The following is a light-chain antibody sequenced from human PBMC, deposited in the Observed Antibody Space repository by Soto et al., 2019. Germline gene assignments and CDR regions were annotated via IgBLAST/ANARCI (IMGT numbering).Light chain of an antibody. V-gene: IGLV2-8*01. CDR1: KNDIGVYDF. CDR2: EVV. J-gene: IGLJ1*01. Sequence: QSVLTQPPSACGSPGQLVTMSCAGTKNDIGVYDFVSWYQHHPGKAPRLIIYEVVQRPSGVPDRFSGSKSGNTASLTVSGLQAADEADYFCKSYAGSNTYVFGSGTKVTVL. CDR3: KSYAGSNTYV.